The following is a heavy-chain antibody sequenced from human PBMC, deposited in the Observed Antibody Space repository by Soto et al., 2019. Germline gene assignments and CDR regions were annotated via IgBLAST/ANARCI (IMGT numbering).Heavy chain of an antibody. CDR3: ARPKGAAYSAFDI. CDR2: VNPEATIT. Sequence: EVQLVESEGGLVQPGGSLRLSCAASGFTFGRHWMHWIRQTPGEGLVSISRVNPEATITDYADSVRGRFTISRDNTKSTLYLEMHSLTAEDTGVYYCARPKGAAYSAFDIWGQGTKVTVSS. D-gene: IGHD2-21*01. CDR1: GFTFGRHW. V-gene: IGHV3-74*01. J-gene: IGHJ3*02.